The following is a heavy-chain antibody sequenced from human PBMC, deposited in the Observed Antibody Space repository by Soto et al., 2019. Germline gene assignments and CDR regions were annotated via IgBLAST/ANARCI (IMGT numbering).Heavy chain of an antibody. CDR2: ISGSGGST. J-gene: IGHJ4*02. CDR1: GFTFSSYA. CDR3: ATRTVSSGYYYTYPGDYFDY. V-gene: IGHV3-23*01. Sequence: EVQLLESGGGLVQPVGSLRLSCEASGFTFSSYAMRWVRQAPGKGLEWVSAISGSGGSTYYADSVKGRFTIYRDNSKHTLYLQMNSLRAEDTAVYYGATRTVSSGYYYTYPGDYFDYWGQGTLVTVSS. D-gene: IGHD3-22*01.